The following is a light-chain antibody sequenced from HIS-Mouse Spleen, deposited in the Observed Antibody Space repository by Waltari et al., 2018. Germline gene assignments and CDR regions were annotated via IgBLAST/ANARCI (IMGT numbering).Light chain of an antibody. Sequence: SYELTQPPSVSVSPGQTASITCAGDKLGDKYACWYQQKPGQSPVLVIYQDSKRPSGIPERFSGSNSGNTATLTISRLEPEDFAVYYCQQYGSSPPWTFGQGTK. CDR3: QQYGSSPPWT. V-gene: IGLV3-1*01. CDR1: KLGDKY. J-gene: IGLJ3*02. CDR2: QDS.